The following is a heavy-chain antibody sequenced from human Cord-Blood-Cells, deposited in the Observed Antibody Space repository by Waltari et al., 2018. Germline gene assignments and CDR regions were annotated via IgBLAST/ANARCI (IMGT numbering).Heavy chain of an antibody. V-gene: IGHV4-39*01. CDR3: ARPRGSYYAFDI. D-gene: IGHD1-26*01. CDR1: GGSIGSVSYY. CDR2: IYYSGST. Sequence: QLPLQESGPGLVKPSETLSLACTVYGGSIGSVSYYWGWIRQPPGKGLEWIGSIYYSGSTYYNPSLKSRVTISVDTSKNQFSLKLSSVTAADTAVYYCARPRGSYYAFDIWGQGTMVTVSS. J-gene: IGHJ3*02.